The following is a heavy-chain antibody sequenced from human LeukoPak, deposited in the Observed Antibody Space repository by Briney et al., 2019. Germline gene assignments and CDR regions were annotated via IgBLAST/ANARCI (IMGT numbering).Heavy chain of an antibody. Sequence: GGSLRLSCAASGFTFSSYAMSWVRQAPGKGLEWVSAISGSGGSTYYADSVKGRFTISRDNSKNTLYLQMNSLRAEDTAVYYCARDEGAALDAFDIWGQGTMVTVSS. CDR1: GFTFSSYA. J-gene: IGHJ3*02. D-gene: IGHD6-6*01. CDR3: ARDEGAALDAFDI. CDR2: ISGSGGST. V-gene: IGHV3-23*01.